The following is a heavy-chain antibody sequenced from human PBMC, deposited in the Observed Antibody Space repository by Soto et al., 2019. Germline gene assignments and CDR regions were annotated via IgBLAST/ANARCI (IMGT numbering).Heavy chain of an antibody. CDR1: GFTFSSYG. V-gene: IGHV3-30*03. J-gene: IGHJ6*02. D-gene: IGHD5-12*01. Sequence: QVQLVESGGGVVQPGRSLRLSCVGSGFTFSSYGIHRVRQAPGKGLEWVAVVSYDGSDKFFADSVKGRFTISRDNSKNTLYLQMNTLGVEDTAVYHCARDAEAYVNVLATMRSGYYYHGLDVWGQGTTVFVSS. CDR3: ARDAEAYVNVLATMRSGYYYHGLDV. CDR2: VSYDGSDK.